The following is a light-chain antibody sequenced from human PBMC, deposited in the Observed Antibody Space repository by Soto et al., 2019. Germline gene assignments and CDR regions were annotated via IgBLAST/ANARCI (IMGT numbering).Light chain of an antibody. J-gene: IGLJ2*01. V-gene: IGLV2-14*01. Sequence: QSALTQPPSASGSPGQSVTISCTGTSSDVGKYDYVSWFQHHPGKAPKLLIYEVSNRPSGVSSRFSGSKSGNTASLTISGLQTEDEATYYCSSSTDTDTLVIFGGGTKLTVL. CDR2: EVS. CDR1: SSDVGKYDY. CDR3: SSSTDTDTLVI.